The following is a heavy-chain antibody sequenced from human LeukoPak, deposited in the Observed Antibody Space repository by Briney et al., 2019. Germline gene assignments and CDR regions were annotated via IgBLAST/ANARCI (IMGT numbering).Heavy chain of an antibody. V-gene: IGHV3-23*01. J-gene: IGHJ4*02. CDR3: ARSKYGGSYFGDY. CDR2: ISGSGSST. Sequence: GGSLRLSCAASGFTFSSYDMSWVRQAPGKGLEWVSAISGSGSSTYYADSVKGRFTISRDNSKNTLYLQMNSLRAEDTAVYYCARSKYGGSYFGDYWGQGTLVTVSS. D-gene: IGHD1-26*01. CDR1: GFTFSSYD.